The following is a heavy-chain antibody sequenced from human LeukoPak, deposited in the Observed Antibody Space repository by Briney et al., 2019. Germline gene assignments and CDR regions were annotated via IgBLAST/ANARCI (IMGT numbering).Heavy chain of an antibody. D-gene: IGHD3-3*01. J-gene: IGHJ4*02. CDR1: GGSISSSNW. V-gene: IGHV4-4*02. CDR2: IYHSGST. Sequence: SETLSLTCAVSGGSISSSNWWSWVRQPPGKGLEWIGEIYHSGSTNYNPSLKSRVTISVDKSKNQFSLKLSSVTAADTAVYYCARDNDFWSGYYSFDFWGRGTLVTVSS. CDR3: ARDNDFWSGYYSFDF.